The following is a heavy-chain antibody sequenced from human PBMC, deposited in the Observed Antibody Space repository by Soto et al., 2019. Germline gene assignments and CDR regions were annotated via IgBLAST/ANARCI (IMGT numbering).Heavy chain of an antibody. CDR1: GATLSDYG. J-gene: IGHJ6*02. CDR3: ARVVQLGSNYAMDV. CDR2: ILPMFRKT. V-gene: IGHV1-69*06. Sequence: QVRQAQSGAEVRNPGSSVRVSCKASGATLSDYGITWVRQAPRQGLEWVGAILPMFRKTNYAQKFQGRVTIIADKSPDTVYLELSRLRSDDTATYYCARVVQLGSNYAMDVWGQGTTVVVSS. D-gene: IGHD1-1*01.